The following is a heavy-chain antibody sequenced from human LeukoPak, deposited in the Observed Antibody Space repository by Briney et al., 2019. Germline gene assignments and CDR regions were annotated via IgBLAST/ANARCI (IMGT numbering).Heavy chain of an antibody. Sequence: GGSLRLSCAASGFTFSSYGMHWVRQAPGKGLEWVAFIRYDGSNKYYADSVKGRFTISRDNSKNTLYLQMNSLRAEDTAVYYCARDLGSSADYWGQGTLVTVSS. CDR2: IRYDGSNK. V-gene: IGHV3-30*02. D-gene: IGHD6-13*01. CDR1: GFTFSSYG. CDR3: ARDLGSSADY. J-gene: IGHJ4*02.